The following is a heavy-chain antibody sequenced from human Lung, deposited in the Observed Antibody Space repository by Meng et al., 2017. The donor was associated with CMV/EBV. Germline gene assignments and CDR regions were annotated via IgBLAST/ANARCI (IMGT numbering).Heavy chain of an antibody. CDR3: ARGKQDAWELLAY. CDR2: IYYTGST. J-gene: IGHJ4*02. Sequence: QASAPGLVNPSQPLSLTCTVSGGSISSGDYYWSWIRQPPGKGLEWIGYIYYTGSTYYNPSLKSRVIISVDTSKNQFSLKVNSVTAADTAVYYCARGKQDAWELLAYWGQGALVTVSS. D-gene: IGHD1-26*01. CDR1: GGSISSGDYY. V-gene: IGHV4-30-4*01.